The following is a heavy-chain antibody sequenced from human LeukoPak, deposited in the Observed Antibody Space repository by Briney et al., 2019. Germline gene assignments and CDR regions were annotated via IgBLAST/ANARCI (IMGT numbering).Heavy chain of an antibody. D-gene: IGHD6-19*01. CDR1: GFTFSSYA. CDR2: ISYDGSNK. CDR3: VKGSASSSGYLGVS. V-gene: IGHV3-30-3*01. Sequence: GGSLRLSCAASGFTFSSYAMHWVRQAPGKGLEWVAVISYDGSNKYYADSVRGRFTISRDNSKNTLYLQMESLRAEDTAVYYCVKGSASSSGYLGVSWGQGTLVTVSS. J-gene: IGHJ5*02.